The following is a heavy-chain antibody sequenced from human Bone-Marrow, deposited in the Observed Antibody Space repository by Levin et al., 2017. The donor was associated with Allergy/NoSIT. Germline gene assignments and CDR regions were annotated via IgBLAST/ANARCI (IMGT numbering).Heavy chain of an antibody. D-gene: IGHD3-10*01. CDR2: IKQDGSEK. CDR3: ARDGLFGELLYYYYGMDV. Sequence: PGGSLRLSCAASGFTFSSYWMSWVRQAPGKGLEWVANIKQDGSEKYYVDSVKGRFTISRDNANNSLYLQMNSLRAEDTAVYYCARDGLFGELLYYYYGMDVWGQGTTVTVSS. CDR1: GFTFSSYW. V-gene: IGHV3-7*01. J-gene: IGHJ6*02.